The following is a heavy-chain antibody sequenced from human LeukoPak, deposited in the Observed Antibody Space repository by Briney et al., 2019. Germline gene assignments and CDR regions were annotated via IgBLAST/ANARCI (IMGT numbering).Heavy chain of an antibody. CDR2: ISDSGSTI. CDR3: ARPRSDLYGMDV. V-gene: IGHV3-48*03. Sequence: PGGSLRLSCAASGFTLSSYELNWVRQAPGKGLEWVSYISDSGSTIYYADSVKGRFTISRDNAKNSLYLQMNSLRAEDTAIYYCARPRSDLYGMDVWGQGTTVTVSS. CDR1: GFTLSSYE. J-gene: IGHJ6*02.